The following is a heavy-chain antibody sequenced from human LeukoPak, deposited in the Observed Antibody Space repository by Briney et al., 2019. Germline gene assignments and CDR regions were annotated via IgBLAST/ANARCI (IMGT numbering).Heavy chain of an antibody. V-gene: IGHV1-2*04. CDR3: ARALPRGYYDSSGPWYYGMDV. CDR1: GYTFTGYY. J-gene: IGHJ6*02. D-gene: IGHD3-22*01. CDR2: INPNSGGT. Sequence: ASVKVSCKASGYTFTGYYMHWVRQAPGQGLEWMGWINPNSGGTNYAQKFQGWVTMTRDTSISTAYMELSRLRSDDTAVYYCARALPRGYYDSSGPWYYGMDVWGQGTTVTVSS.